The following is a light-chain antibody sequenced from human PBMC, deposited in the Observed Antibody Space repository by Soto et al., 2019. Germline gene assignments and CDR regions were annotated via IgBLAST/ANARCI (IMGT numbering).Light chain of an antibody. Sequence: QSALTQPASVSGSPGQSITISCAGTMRDVGAYNLVSWYQLHPGKAPKLIIYEVSNRPSGVSNRFSGSKSGNTASLTISGLRAEDEADYYCNSYTSSTAYVFGTGTKLTVL. CDR1: MRDVGAYNL. CDR3: NSYTSSTAYV. J-gene: IGLJ1*01. V-gene: IGLV2-14*01. CDR2: EVS.